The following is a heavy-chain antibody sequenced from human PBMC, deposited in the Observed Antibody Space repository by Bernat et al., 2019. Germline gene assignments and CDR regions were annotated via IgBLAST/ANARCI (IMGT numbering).Heavy chain of an antibody. CDR3: ARDVAGSYYYYYGMDV. CDR1: GFTFSSYS. Sequence: EVQLVESGGGLVKPGGSLRLSCAASGFTFSSYSMNWVRQAPGKGLEWVSSISSSSSYIYYADSVKGRFNISRDNAKNSLYLQMNSLRAEDTAVYYCARDVAGSYYYYYGMDVWGQGTTVTVSS. J-gene: IGHJ6*02. CDR2: ISSSSSYI. V-gene: IGHV3-21*01. D-gene: IGHD6-19*01.